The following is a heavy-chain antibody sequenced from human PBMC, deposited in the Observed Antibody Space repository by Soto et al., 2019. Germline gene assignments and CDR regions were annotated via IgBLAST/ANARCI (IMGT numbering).Heavy chain of an antibody. CDR1: GGSISSSNYY. V-gene: IGHV4-39*01. CDR2: MDYNGNS. CDR3: VRSAFGYYDTSGYPWTDS. J-gene: IGHJ4*02. Sequence: SETLSLTCTVSGGSISSSNYYWGWIRQPPGEGLEWIGSMDYNGNSYQNPSLKSRVTLSVDTSKSQFSLKLRSVTAADTAVYFCVRSAFGYYDTSGYPWTDSWGQGTLVTVSS. D-gene: IGHD3-22*01.